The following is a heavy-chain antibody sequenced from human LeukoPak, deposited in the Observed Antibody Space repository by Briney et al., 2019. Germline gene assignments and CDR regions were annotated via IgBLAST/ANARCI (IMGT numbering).Heavy chain of an antibody. CDR1: GFTFSSYG. V-gene: IGHV3-30*03. D-gene: IGHD3-10*01. CDR2: ISYDGSNK. Sequence: GGSLRLSCAASGFTFSSYGMHWVRQAPGKGLEWVAVISYDGSNKYYADSVKGRFTISRDNSKNTLYLQMNSLRAEDTAVYYCTARDEFGELLYPFDYWGQGTLVTVSS. J-gene: IGHJ4*02. CDR3: TARDEFGELLYPFDY.